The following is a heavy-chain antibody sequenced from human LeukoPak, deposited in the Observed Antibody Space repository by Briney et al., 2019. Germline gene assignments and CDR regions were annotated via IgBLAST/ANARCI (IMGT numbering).Heavy chain of an antibody. V-gene: IGHV1-3*01. CDR2: INAGNGNT. J-gene: IGHJ5*02. D-gene: IGHD2-2*01. CDR1: GYTFTSYA. Sequence: ASVKVSCKAPGYTFTSYAMHWVRQAPGQRLEWMGWINAGNGNTKYSQEFQGRVTITRDTSASTAYMELSSLRSEDTAVYYCARDEVGYCSSTSCYAEVYNWFDPWGQGTLVTVSS. CDR3: ARDEVGYCSSTSCYAEVYNWFDP.